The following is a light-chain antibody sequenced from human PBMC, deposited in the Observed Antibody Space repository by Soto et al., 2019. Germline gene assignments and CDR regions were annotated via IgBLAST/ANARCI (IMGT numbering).Light chain of an antibody. J-gene: IGKJ1*01. CDR3: QQYNNWTPFT. CDR1: QSVSSS. CDR2: GAS. Sequence: EIVMTQSPATLSVSPGERATLSCRASQSVSSSLAWYQQKPGQAPRLLIYGASTRATGIPARFSGSGSGTEFTLTINSLQSEDFAVYYCQQYNNWTPFTFGQGTKVDIK. V-gene: IGKV3-15*01.